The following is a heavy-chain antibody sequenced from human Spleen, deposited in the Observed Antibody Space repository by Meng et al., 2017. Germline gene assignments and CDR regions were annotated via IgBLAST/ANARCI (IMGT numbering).Heavy chain of an antibody. CDR2: IIGSSGYI. V-gene: IGHV3-21*01. D-gene: IGHD3-10*01. CDR3: ARWGKVRGGIIMYPTIYEYYFDY. Sequence: GESLKISCATSGFTFSSYTMNWVRQAPGKGLEWVSSIIGSSGYINYADSVKGRFTISRDNAKNSLYLQMNSLRAEDTAVYYCARWGKVRGGIIMYPTIYEYYFDYWGQGTLVTVSS. J-gene: IGHJ4*02. CDR1: GFTFSSYT.